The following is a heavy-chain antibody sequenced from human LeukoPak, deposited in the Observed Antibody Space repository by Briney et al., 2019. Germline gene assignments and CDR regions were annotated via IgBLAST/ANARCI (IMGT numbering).Heavy chain of an antibody. V-gene: IGHV3-21*01. CDR3: ARVDVVVVAATNYYYMDV. Sequence: GGSLRLSCAASGFTFSSHSMNWVRQALGKGLEWVSSISSSSSYIYYADSVKGRFTISRDNAKNSLYLQMNSLRAEDTAVYYCARVDVVVVAATNYYYMDVWGKGTTVTVSS. J-gene: IGHJ6*03. CDR2: ISSSSSYI. CDR1: GFTFSSHS. D-gene: IGHD2-15*01.